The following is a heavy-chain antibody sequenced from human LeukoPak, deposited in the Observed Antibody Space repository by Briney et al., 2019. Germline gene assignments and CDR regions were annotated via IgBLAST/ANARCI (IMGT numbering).Heavy chain of an antibody. CDR3: ARGGGGVDY. D-gene: IGHD3-16*01. CDR1: GFTFSSYW. CDR2: INSNGSST. Sequence: GGSLRLSCAASGFTFSSYWMHWVRQAPGKGLVWVSRINSNGSSTSYADSVKGRFTISRDTAKTTLYLQMNSRRAEDTAVYYCARGGGGVDYWGQGTLVTVSS. V-gene: IGHV3-74*01. J-gene: IGHJ4*02.